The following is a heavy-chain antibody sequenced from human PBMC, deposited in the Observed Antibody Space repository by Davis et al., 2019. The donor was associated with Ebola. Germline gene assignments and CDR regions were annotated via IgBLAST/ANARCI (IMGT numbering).Heavy chain of an antibody. CDR1: GGTFSSYA. J-gene: IGHJ4*02. CDR3: ARLGDGYNGY. V-gene: IGHV1-69*04. Sequence: AASVKVSCKASGGTFSSYAISWVRQAPGQGLEWMGRIIPILGIANYAQKFQGRVTMTTDTSTSTAYMELRSLRYDDTAVYYCARLGDGYNGYWGQGTLVTVSS. D-gene: IGHD5-24*01. CDR2: IIPILGIA.